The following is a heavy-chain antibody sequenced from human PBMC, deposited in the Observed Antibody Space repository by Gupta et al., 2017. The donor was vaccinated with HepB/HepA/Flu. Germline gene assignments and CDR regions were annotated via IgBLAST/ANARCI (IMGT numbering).Heavy chain of an antibody. V-gene: IGHV3-23*01. Sequence: GRFTISRDNSKNTLYLQMNSLRAEDTAVYYCAKDTLLHHNQAGGGMDVWGQGTTVTVSS. J-gene: IGHJ6*02. D-gene: IGHD1-14*01. CDR3: AKDTLLHHNQAGGGMDV.